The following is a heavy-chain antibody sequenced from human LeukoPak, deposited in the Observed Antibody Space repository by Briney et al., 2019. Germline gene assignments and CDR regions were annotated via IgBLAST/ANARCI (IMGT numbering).Heavy chain of an antibody. CDR1: GYSISSGYY. V-gene: IGHV4-38-2*02. D-gene: IGHD3-10*01. J-gene: IGHJ4*02. CDR3: ARGVWFGELYYFGY. CDR2: IYHSGST. Sequence: KSSETLSLTCTVSGYSISSGYYWGWIRQPPGKGLEWIGSIYHSGSTYYNPSLESRVTISVDTSKNQFSLKLSSVTAADTAVYYCARGVWFGELYYFGYWGQGTLVTVSS.